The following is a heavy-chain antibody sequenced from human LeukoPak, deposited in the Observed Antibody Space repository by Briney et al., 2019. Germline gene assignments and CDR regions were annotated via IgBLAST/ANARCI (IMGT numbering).Heavy chain of an antibody. Sequence: GGSLRLSCAASGFTFSSYSMNWVRHAPGKGLEWVSYISSSSSTIYYADSVKGRFTISRDNAKNSLYLQMNSLRAEDTAVYYCARGRLRYFDWALGYWGQGTLVTVSS. CDR3: ARGRLRYFDWALGY. CDR2: ISSSSSTI. D-gene: IGHD3-9*01. CDR1: GFTFSSYS. V-gene: IGHV3-48*01. J-gene: IGHJ4*02.